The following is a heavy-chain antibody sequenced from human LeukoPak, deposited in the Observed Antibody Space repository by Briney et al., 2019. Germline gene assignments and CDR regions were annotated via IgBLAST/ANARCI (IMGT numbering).Heavy chain of an antibody. CDR3: ARGLRFYGMDV. CDR1: GGSISSSNW. J-gene: IGHJ6*02. V-gene: IGHV4-4*02. CDR2: INHSGST. D-gene: IGHD3-3*01. Sequence: KASETLSLTCAVSGGSISSSNWWSWVRQPPGKGLEWIGEINHSGSTNYNPSLKSRVTISVDTSKNQFSLKLSSVTAADTAVYYCARGLRFYGMDVWGQGTTVTVSS.